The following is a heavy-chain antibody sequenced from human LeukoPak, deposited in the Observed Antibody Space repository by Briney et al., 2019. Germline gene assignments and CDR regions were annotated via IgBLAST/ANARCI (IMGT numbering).Heavy chain of an antibody. Sequence: ASVKVSCKASGGTFSSYAISWVRQAPGQGLEWMGGIIPIFGTANYAQKFQGRVTITTDESTSTAYVELSSLRSEDTAVYYCARANYYDSSGSLYSCDYWGQGTLVTVSS. J-gene: IGHJ4*02. CDR2: IIPIFGTA. D-gene: IGHD3-22*01. CDR1: GGTFSSYA. CDR3: ARANYYDSSGSLYSCDY. V-gene: IGHV1-69*05.